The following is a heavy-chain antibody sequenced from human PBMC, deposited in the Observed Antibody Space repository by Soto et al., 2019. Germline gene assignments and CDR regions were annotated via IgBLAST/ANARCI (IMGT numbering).Heavy chain of an antibody. CDR2: ISYDGSDK. CDR1: GFTFNTYG. Sequence: GGSLRLSCAASGFTFNTYGMHWLRQAPGKGLEWVAVISYDGSDKYYADSVKGRFTISRDNSKNTLYLQMNSLRAEDTAVYYCARELYGTMIVVVISGFDYWGQGTLVTVSS. D-gene: IGHD3-22*01. CDR3: ARELYGTMIVVVISGFDY. V-gene: IGHV3-30*03. J-gene: IGHJ4*02.